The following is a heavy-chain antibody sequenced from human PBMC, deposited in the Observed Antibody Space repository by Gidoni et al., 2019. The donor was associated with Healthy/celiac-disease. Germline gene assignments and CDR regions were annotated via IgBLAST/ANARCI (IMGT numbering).Heavy chain of an antibody. J-gene: IGHJ3*02. Sequence: QVQLVQSGAEVKKPGASVKVSCKASGYTFTSYAMHWVRQAPGQRLEWMGWINAGNGNTKYSQKFQGRVTITRDTSASTAYMELSSLRSEDTAVYYCARDLGGFELDAFDIWGQGTMVTVSS. CDR2: INAGNGNT. CDR3: ARDLGGFELDAFDI. CDR1: GYTFTSYA. V-gene: IGHV1-3*01. D-gene: IGHD2-15*01.